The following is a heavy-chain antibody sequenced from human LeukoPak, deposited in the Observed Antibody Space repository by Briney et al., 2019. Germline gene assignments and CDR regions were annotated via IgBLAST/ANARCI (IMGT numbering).Heavy chain of an antibody. CDR3: ASGSVVTALDQ. CDR1: GGSITTYY. V-gene: IGHV4-59*01. Sequence: KPSGTLSLTCAVSGGSITTYYWTWIRRPPGQALEWIGYIYYTGNTKYNPSLESRVTMSIDTSKNEFSLKIYSVNAADTAVYFCASGSVVTALDQWGQGTLVTVSS. D-gene: IGHD2-21*02. J-gene: IGHJ4*02. CDR2: IYYTGNT.